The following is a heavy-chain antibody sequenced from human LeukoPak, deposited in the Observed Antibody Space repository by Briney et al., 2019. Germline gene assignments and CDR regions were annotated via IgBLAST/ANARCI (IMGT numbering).Heavy chain of an antibody. D-gene: IGHD3-16*02. CDR2: IRSKGDGGTT. CDR3: ARGGYQFEH. V-gene: IGHV3-49*03. J-gene: IGHJ1*01. CDR1: GFTFGNYA. Sequence: PGRSLRLSCTASGFTFGNYAMSWFRQAPGKGLEWIGSIRSKGDGGTTEYAASVKGRFVISREDSKSNAYLQMDSLESEDTAVYYCARGGYQFEHWGQGTLVTVSS.